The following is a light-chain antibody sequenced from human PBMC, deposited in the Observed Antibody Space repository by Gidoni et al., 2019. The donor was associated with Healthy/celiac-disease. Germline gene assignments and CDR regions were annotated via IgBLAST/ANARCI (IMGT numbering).Light chain of an antibody. CDR2: KAS. V-gene: IGKV1-5*03. J-gene: IGKJ1*01. Sequence: DIQMTQSPSTLSASVGDRVTIACRASQSINSWLAWYQQKPGKAPKLLIYKASTLESGVPSKFSGCGSGTEFTLTISSLQPADFATYFCQQYNSFPWTFGQGTKVEIK. CDR1: QSINSW. CDR3: QQYNSFPWT.